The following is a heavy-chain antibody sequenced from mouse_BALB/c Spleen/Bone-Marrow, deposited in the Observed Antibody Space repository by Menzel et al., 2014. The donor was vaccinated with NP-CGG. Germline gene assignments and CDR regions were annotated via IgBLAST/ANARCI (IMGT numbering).Heavy chain of an antibody. CDR1: GYTFSSYW. D-gene: IGHD2-14*01. Sequence: VQLQQSGAELMKPGASVKISCKATGYTFSSYWIEWVKRRPGHGLEWIGEILPGSGSTNYNEKFKGKATFTADTSSNTAYMRLSSLTSEDSAVYYCARGGVRGKDYFDYWGQGTTLTVSS. CDR3: ARGGVRGKDYFDY. CDR2: ILPGSGST. J-gene: IGHJ2*01. V-gene: IGHV1-9*01.